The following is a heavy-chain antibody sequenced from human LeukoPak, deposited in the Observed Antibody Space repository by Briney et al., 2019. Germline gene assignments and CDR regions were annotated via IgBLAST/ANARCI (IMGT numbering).Heavy chain of an antibody. J-gene: IGHJ4*02. CDR1: GFSFTNVW. V-gene: IGHV3-15*07. CDR2: IKNKEEGEKT. D-gene: IGHD3-16*01. CDR3: TTGIDYGGGY. Sequence: PGGSLRLSCAVSGFSFTNVWMNWVRQAPGEGLEWVGRIKNKEEGEKTDYAAPVKGRFTISRDDSKATLFLQMNSLKMEDTAIYYCTTGIDYGGGYWGQGTLVSVSS.